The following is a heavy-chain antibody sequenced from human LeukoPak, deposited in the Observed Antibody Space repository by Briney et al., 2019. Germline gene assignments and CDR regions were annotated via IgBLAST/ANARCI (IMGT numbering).Heavy chain of an antibody. CDR3: ARDPGVRWLVGFDY. CDR1: GFTFSSYG. D-gene: IGHD6-19*01. CDR2: IWYDGSNK. V-gene: IGHV3-33*01. J-gene: IGHJ4*02. Sequence: KPGGSLRLSCAASGFTFSSYGMHWVRQAPGKGLEWVAVIWYDGSNKYYADSVKGRFTISRDNSKNTLYLQMDSLRAEDTAVYYCARDPGVRWLVGFDYWGQGTLVTVSS.